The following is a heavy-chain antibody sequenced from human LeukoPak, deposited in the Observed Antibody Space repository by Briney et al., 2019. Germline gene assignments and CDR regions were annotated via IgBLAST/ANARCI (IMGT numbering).Heavy chain of an antibody. CDR2: INPNSGGT. J-gene: IGHJ4*02. CDR3: ARDGTGVYNLVQY. Sequence: ASVRVSCKASGYTFTGYYMHWVRHAPGQGLEWMGWINPNSGGTNYAQKFQGRVTITRDTSISTVYMELSRLRSDDTAVYYCARDGTGVYNLVQYWGQGALVTVSS. V-gene: IGHV1-2*02. CDR1: GYTFTGYY. D-gene: IGHD5-24*01.